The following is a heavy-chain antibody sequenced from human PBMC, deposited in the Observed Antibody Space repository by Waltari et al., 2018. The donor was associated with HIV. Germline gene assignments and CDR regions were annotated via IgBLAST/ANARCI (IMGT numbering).Heavy chain of an antibody. Sequence: VRLVESGGGSIKTGGSLRLSCAASGFSVSNHWMDWVRQGPGKGRVWDARINSGGTNREYADAVKGRVVISRDNARNTVYLQLNSLRAEDTAVYFCARASHYFEVSTVDGDYYFDVWGRGTRVAVSS. D-gene: IGHD3-9*01. CDR3: ARASHYFEVSTVDGDYYFDV. J-gene: IGHJ4*01. CDR1: GFSVSNHW. CDR2: INSGGTNR. V-gene: IGHV3-74*03.